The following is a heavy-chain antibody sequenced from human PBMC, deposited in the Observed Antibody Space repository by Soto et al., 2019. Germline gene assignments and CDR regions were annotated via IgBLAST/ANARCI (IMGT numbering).Heavy chain of an antibody. V-gene: IGHV4-39*01. CDR2: IYYSGST. D-gene: IGHD3-9*01. CDR3: ASLLRYFDWEPGPEHWFDP. J-gene: IGHJ5*02. CDR1: GGSISSSSYY. Sequence: SETLSLTCTVSGGSISSSSYYWGWIRQPPGKGLEWIGSIYYSGSTYYNPSLKSRVTTSVDTSKNQFSLKLSSVTAADTAVYYCASLLRYFDWEPGPEHWFDPRGQGTLVTVSS.